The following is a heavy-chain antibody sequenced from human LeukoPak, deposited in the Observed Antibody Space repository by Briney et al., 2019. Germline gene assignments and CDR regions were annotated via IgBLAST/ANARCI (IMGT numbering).Heavy chain of an antibody. CDR1: GVSMSAFQ. Sequence: SETLSLTCTVSGVSMSAFQWSWVRQSPEKGLEWIGCVNTKGATNYNPSLKSRVITSVDTSKSQFSLRLTSVTAADTAVYYCATSNDAKIAPFDHWGQGALVTVSS. J-gene: IGHJ4*02. D-gene: IGHD2-8*01. CDR3: ATSNDAKIAPFDH. CDR2: VNTKGAT. V-gene: IGHV4-4*09.